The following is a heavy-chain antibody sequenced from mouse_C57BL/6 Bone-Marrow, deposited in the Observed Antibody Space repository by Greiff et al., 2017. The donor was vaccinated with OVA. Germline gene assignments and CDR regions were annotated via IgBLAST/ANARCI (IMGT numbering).Heavy chain of an antibody. CDR3: ARGYYDYDLYCAMDY. V-gene: IGHV14-3*01. Sequence: EVKLQESVAELVRPGASVTLSCTASGFTIKSTYMHWVKQRPEQGLVWIGRFVPSDGNTKYAPKFQGKATITADTSSNTAYLQLSIQTSEDTAIYYCARGYYDYDLYCAMDYWGKGTTVTVSS. J-gene: IGHJ4*01. CDR2: FVPSDGNT. D-gene: IGHD2-4*01. CDR1: GFTIKSTY.